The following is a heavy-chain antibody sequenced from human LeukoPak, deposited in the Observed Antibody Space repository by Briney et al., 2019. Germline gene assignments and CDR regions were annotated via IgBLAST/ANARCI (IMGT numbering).Heavy chain of an antibody. V-gene: IGHV3-48*02. D-gene: IGHD2/OR15-2a*01. J-gene: IGHJ3*02. CDR2: ISSSSSTI. Sequence: GGSLRLSCAASGFTFSSYSMNWVRQAPGKGLEWVSYISSSSSTIYYADSVRGRFTISRDNGKNSLYLQMNSLRDEDTAVYYCERTSMGAFDTWGQGTMVTVSS. CDR1: GFTFSSYS. CDR3: ERTSMGAFDT.